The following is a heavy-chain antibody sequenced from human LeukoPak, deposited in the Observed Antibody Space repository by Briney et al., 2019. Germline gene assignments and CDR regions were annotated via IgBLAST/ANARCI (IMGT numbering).Heavy chain of an antibody. CDR1: GYTFTNYG. CDR3: ARSDLGTITAGPFNH. CDR2: INGYQGST. J-gene: IGHJ4*02. V-gene: IGHV1-18*01. Sequence: ASVKVSCKASGYTFTNYGITWVRQAPGQGLEWMGWINGYQGSTKYAQNFQGRVTMTIDTSTSTAYMDLRSLRSDDTAIYFCARSDLGTITAGPFNHWGEGSLVGVSS. D-gene: IGHD5-24*01.